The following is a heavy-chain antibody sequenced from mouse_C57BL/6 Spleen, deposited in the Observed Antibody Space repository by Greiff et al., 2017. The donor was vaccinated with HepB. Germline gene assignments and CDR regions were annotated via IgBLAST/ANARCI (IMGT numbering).Heavy chain of an antibody. D-gene: IGHD2-1*01. CDR2: ISDGGSYT. J-gene: IGHJ4*01. V-gene: IGHV5-4*01. CDR3: ARDSPIYYGNYHYAMDY. Sequence: EVKLMESGGGLVKPGGSLKLSCAASGFTFSSYAMSWVRQTPEKRLEWVATISDGGSYTYYPDNVKGRFTISRDNAKNNLYLQMSHLKSEDTAMYYCARDSPIYYGNYHYAMDYWGQGTSVTVSS. CDR1: GFTFSSYA.